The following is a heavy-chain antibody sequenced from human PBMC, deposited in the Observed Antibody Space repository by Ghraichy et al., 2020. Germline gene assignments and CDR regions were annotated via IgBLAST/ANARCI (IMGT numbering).Heavy chain of an antibody. V-gene: IGHV4-39*01. CDR3: ARQRGYYDSSGPWV. CDR1: GGSISSSSYY. D-gene: IGHD3-22*01. J-gene: IGHJ4*02. CDR2: IYYSGST. Sequence: SQTLSLTCTVSGGSISSSSYYWGWIRQPPGKGLEWIGSIYYSGSTYYNPSLKSRVTISVDTSKNQFSLKLSSVTAADTAVYYCARQRGYYDSSGPWVWGQGTLVTVSS.